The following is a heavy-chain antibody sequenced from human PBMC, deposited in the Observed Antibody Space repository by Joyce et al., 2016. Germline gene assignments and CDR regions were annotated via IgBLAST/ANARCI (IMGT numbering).Heavy chain of an antibody. CDR2: FNPNSGGT. J-gene: IGHJ3*01. CDR3: ARSYGSGSFDV. V-gene: IGHV1-2*06. CDR1: GYIFTGYY. Sequence: QVQLVQSGAEVKKPRASVKVSCKASGYIFTGYYMYWLRQAPGQGPEWMGRFNPNSGGTNYAQKFQGRVTMTRDTSISTAYMELSRLRYDDTAVYYCARSYGSGSFDVWGQGTMVIVSS. D-gene: IGHD3-10*01.